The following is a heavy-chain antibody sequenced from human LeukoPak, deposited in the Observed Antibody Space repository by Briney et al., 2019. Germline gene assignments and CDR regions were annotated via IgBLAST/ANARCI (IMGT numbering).Heavy chain of an antibody. V-gene: IGHV3-9*03. Sequence: GGSLRLSCAASGFTFDDYAMHWVRQAPGKGLEWVSGISWNSGSIGYADSVKGRFTISRDNAKNSLYLQMNSLRPEDMALYYCAKAGGFGELLSGGMDYWGQGTLVTVSS. CDR3: AKAGGFGELLSGGMDY. J-gene: IGHJ4*02. D-gene: IGHD3-10*01. CDR2: ISWNSGSI. CDR1: GFTFDDYA.